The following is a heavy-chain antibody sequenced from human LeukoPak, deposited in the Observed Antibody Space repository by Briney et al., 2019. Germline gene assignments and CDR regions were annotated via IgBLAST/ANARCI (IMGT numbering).Heavy chain of an antibody. V-gene: IGHV3-23*01. CDR1: GFTFSSYA. CDR3: AKDAPWTSTSLNWFDP. CDR2: ISGSGGST. J-gene: IGHJ5*02. D-gene: IGHD3/OR15-3a*01. Sequence: GGSLRLSCAASGFTFSSYAMSWVRQAPGKGLEWVSAISGSGGSTYYADSVKGRFTISRDNSKNTLYLQMNSLRAEDTAVYYCAKDAPWTSTSLNWFDPWGQGTLVTVSS.